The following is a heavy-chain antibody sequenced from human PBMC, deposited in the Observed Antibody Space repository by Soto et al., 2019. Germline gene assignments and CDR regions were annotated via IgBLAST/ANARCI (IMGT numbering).Heavy chain of an antibody. CDR1: GGTFSSYA. V-gene: IGHV1-69*13. D-gene: IGHD3-22*01. J-gene: IGHJ4*02. CDR2: IIPIFGTA. Sequence: SVKVSCKASGGTFSSYAISWVRQAPGQGLEWMGGIIPIFGTANYAQKFQGRVTITADESTSTANMELSSLRSGDTAVYYCARSHYYDSSGYYWPYNYWGQGTLVTVSS. CDR3: ARSHYYDSSGYYWPYNY.